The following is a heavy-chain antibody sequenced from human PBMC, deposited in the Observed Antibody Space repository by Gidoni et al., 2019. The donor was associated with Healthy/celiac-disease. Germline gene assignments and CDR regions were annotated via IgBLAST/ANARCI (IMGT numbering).Heavy chain of an antibody. V-gene: IGHV1-2*02. CDR1: GDTFTGYY. CDR2: INPNSGGT. D-gene: IGHD6-19*01. J-gene: IGHJ4*02. Sequence: QVQLVQSGAEVKKPGASVKVSFKASGDTFTGYYMHWVRQAPGQGLEWKGWINPNSGGTNYAQKFQGRVTMTRDTSISTAYMELSRLRSDDTAVYYCARDRETIAVAGISLGYWGQGTLVTVSS. CDR3: ARDRETIAVAGISLGY.